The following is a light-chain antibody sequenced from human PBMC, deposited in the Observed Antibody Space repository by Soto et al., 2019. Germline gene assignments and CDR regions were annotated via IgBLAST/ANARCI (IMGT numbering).Light chain of an antibody. CDR3: QQLSTYPST. V-gene: IGKV1-9*01. Sequence: IQLTQSTSPRSASVGDRVTITCRASQGIGSYLAWYQQKPGEAPKLLIFAASTLQSGVPSRFSGSGSGTDFTLTISSLQAEDFATYYCQQLSTYPSTFGGGTKVDIK. CDR1: QGIGSY. CDR2: AAS. J-gene: IGKJ4*01.